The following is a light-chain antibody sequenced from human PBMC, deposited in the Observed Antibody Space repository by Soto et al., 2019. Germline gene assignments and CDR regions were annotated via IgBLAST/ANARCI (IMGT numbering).Light chain of an antibody. CDR2: LNN. Sequence: QSVLTQPPSMSGAPGQRVTISCTGSSSNIGAGYDVHWYQQLPGTPPKLLIYLNNDRPSGVPDRFSGSKSGTSASLAITGLRADDEAVYYCQSSDNSLPGLVIFVGGTKLTVL. J-gene: IGLJ2*01. CDR1: SSNIGAGYD. CDR3: QSSDNSLPGLVI. V-gene: IGLV1-40*01.